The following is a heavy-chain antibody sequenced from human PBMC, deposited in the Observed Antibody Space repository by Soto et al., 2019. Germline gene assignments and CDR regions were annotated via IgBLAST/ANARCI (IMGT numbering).Heavy chain of an antibody. Sequence: EVQLVESGGGLVQPGESLRLSCAASGLTFSSSSINWVRQAPGKGLEWVSYISGDSGRIYYADSVKGRFTISRDNGKNSLYLQMNSLRDEDTAVYYCARYGYSSSIQDYWGQGTLVTVSS. V-gene: IGHV3-48*02. D-gene: IGHD6-6*01. CDR2: ISGDSGRI. CDR3: ARYGYSSSIQDY. CDR1: GLTFSSSS. J-gene: IGHJ4*02.